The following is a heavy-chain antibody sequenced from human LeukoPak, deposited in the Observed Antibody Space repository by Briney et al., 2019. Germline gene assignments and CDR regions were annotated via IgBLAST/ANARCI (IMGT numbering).Heavy chain of an antibody. CDR2: IYYSGST. V-gene: IGHV4-59*12. Sequence: SETLSLTCTVSGGSISSYYWSWIRQPPGKGLEWIGYIYYSGSTNYNPSLKSRVTISVDTSKNQFSLKVSSVTAADTAVYYCARLFAVVTRFFDYWGQGTLVTVSS. CDR3: ARLFAVVTRFFDY. J-gene: IGHJ4*02. CDR1: GGSISSYY. D-gene: IGHD3-3*01.